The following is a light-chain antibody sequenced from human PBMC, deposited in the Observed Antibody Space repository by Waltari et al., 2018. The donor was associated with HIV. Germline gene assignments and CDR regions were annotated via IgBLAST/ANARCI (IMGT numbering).Light chain of an antibody. CDR1: SSDAGGYNY. CDR2: HVS. Sequence: QSALTQPASVSGSPGQSITISCTGTSSDAGGYNYVSRYQRHPGKAPKLMIYHVSNRPSGVSNRFSGSKSGNTASLTISGLQAEDEADYYCTSYTSSNTLVIFGGGTKLTVL. V-gene: IGLV2-14*03. J-gene: IGLJ2*01. CDR3: TSYTSSNTLVI.